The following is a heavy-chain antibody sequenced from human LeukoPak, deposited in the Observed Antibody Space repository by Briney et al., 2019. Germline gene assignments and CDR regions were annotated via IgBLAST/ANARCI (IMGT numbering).Heavy chain of an antibody. CDR3: ARLFRYCSSTSCYTGLYYYYYMDV. V-gene: IGHV4-34*01. CDR1: GGSFSGYY. Sequence: SETLSLTCAVYGGSFSGYYWSWIRQPPGKGLEWIGEINHSGSTNYNPSLKSRVTISVDTSKNQFSLKLSSVTAADTAVYYCARLFRYCSSTSCYTGLYYYYYMDVWGKGTTVTVSS. CDR2: INHSGST. D-gene: IGHD2-2*02. J-gene: IGHJ6*03.